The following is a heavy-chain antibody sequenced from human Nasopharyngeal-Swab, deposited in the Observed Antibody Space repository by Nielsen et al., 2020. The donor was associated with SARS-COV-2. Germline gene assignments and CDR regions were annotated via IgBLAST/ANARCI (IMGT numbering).Heavy chain of an antibody. CDR1: GYSFTSYW. Sequence: GESLKISCKGSGYSFTSYWISWVRQMPGKGLEWMGRIDPSDSYTNYSPSFQGHVTISADKSISTAYLQWSSLKASDTAMYYCASPYYDFWGGPGAYYYGMDVWGQGTTVTVSS. J-gene: IGHJ6*02. V-gene: IGHV5-10-1*01. D-gene: IGHD3-3*01. CDR2: IDPSDSYT. CDR3: ASPYYDFWGGPGAYYYGMDV.